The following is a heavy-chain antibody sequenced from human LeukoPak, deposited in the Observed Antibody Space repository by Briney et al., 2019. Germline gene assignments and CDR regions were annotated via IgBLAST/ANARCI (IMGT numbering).Heavy chain of an antibody. V-gene: IGHV3-23*01. CDR3: ARGGSYLSAFDI. CDR2: ISGSGGSA. J-gene: IGHJ3*02. CDR1: GVTFSSYG. Sequence: GGSLRLSCAASGVTFSSYGMSWVRQAPGKGLEWVSAISGSGGSADYADSVKGRFTISRDNSKNTLYLQMNSLRAEDTAVYYCARGGSYLSAFDIWGQGTMVTVSS. D-gene: IGHD1-26*01.